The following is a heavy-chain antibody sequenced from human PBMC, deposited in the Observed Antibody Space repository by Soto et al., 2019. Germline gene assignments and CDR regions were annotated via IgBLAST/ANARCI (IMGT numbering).Heavy chain of an antibody. D-gene: IGHD2-2*01. J-gene: IGHJ6*02. CDR1: GGTFSSYA. V-gene: IGHV1-69*01. Sequence: QVQLVQSGAEVKKPGSSVKVSCKASGGTFSSYAISWVRQAPGQGLEWMGGIIPIFGTANYAQKFQGRVTITADEATSPAYMELTSLSSEDTDVYYCARDRGRVVVVPAASYYYYYYGMDVWGQGTTVTVSS. CDR3: ARDRGRVVVVPAASYYYYYYGMDV. CDR2: IIPIFGTA.